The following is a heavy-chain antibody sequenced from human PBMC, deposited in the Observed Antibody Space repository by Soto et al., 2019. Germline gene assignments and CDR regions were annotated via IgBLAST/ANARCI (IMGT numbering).Heavy chain of an antibody. J-gene: IGHJ6*02. D-gene: IGHD1-1*01. Sequence: QVQLVDSGGGVVQPGRSLRLSCAASGFSFSQYGMQWVRQAPGKGLEWVADIWYGGSNDNYVDSVKGRFTISRDNSRNTLYLQMDSPRAEDTAVDFCARYWREGYCVDVWGQGTTVIVSS. CDR3: ARYWREGYCVDV. V-gene: IGHV3-33*01. CDR1: GFSFSQYG. CDR2: IWYGGSND.